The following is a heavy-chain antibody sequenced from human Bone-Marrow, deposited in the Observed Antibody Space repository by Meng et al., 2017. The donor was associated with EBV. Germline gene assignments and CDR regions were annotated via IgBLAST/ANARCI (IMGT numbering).Heavy chain of an antibody. Sequence: QVQLVDAGAEVKKPGPSGKVSCKASGGTFSSYAISWVRQAPGQGLGWMGGIIPIFGTANYEQKFQGRVTITADESTSTAYMELSSLRSEDTAVYYCARDSDILTGPGGYWGQGTLVTVSS. D-gene: IGHD3-9*01. CDR1: GGTFSSYA. V-gene: IGHV1-69*01. J-gene: IGHJ4*02. CDR3: ARDSDILTGPGGY. CDR2: IIPIFGTA.